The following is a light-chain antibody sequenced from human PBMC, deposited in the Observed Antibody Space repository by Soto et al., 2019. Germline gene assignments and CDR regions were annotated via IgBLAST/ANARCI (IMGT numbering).Light chain of an antibody. CDR2: EVS. CDR3: SSYTSRRTLV. J-gene: IGLJ2*01. V-gene: IGLV2-14*01. CDR1: SSDVGGYNY. Sequence: QSVLTQPASVSGSPGQSITISCTGSSSDVGGYNYVSWYQQHTGKAPKLMIYEVSNRPSGISNRFSGSKSGNTASLTLSGLQAEDEADYYCSSYTSRRTLVFGGGTKVTVL.